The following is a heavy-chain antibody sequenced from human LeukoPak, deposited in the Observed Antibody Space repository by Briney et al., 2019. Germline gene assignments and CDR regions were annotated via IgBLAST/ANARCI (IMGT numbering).Heavy chain of an antibody. Sequence: GASVKVSCKASGYTFTGYYMHWVRQAPGQGLEWMGWINPNSGGTNYAQKFQGRVTMTRDTSISTAYMELNRLRFDDTAVYYCARVPVYYYGSGSYYSPFDDWGQGTLVTVSS. V-gene: IGHV1-2*02. CDR1: GYTFTGYY. CDR2: INPNSGGT. CDR3: ARVPVYYYGSGSYYSPFDD. J-gene: IGHJ4*02. D-gene: IGHD3-10*01.